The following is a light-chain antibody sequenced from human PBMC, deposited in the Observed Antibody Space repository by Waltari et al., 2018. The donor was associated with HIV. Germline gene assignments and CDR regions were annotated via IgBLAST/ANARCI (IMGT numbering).Light chain of an antibody. Sequence: DIQMTQSPSYMSALVGDSVSINCRANQSIDSFLAWYQQKPGEAPKLLIYSASRLENGVASRFFAFGSATDFTLTIIGLQTEDFATYYCQQAASFPHTFGGGTKVEL. V-gene: IGKV1-12*01. J-gene: IGKJ4*01. CDR2: SAS. CDR1: QSIDSF. CDR3: QQAASFPHT.